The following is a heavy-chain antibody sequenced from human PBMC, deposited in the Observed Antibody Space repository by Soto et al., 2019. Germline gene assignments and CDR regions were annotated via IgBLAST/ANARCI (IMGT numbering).Heavy chain of an antibody. Sequence: QISLKESGPTLVKPTQTLTLTCTFSGFLMSNNGVSVGWIRQPPGKALEWLALIHSDDDKRYSPSLKSRLTITKDTSKNHVVLMMRNMDPADTATYYCFGQRGNAFDFWGQGTLVTVSS. CDR3: FGQRGNAFDF. D-gene: IGHD7-27*01. V-gene: IGHV2-5*02. CDR2: IHSDDDK. J-gene: IGHJ3*01. CDR1: GFLMSNNGVS.